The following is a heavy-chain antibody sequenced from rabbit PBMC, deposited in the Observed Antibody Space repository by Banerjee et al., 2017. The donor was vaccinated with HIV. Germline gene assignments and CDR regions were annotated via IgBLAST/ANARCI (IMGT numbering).Heavy chain of an antibody. J-gene: IGHJ4*01. CDR3: ARDRGDWGYYFTL. D-gene: IGHD4-1*01. V-gene: IGHV1S45*01. Sequence: QEQLVESGGGLVTLGGSLKLSCKASGIDFSTYGISWVRQAPGKGLEWIGCINTGSRNAYYASWVISRFTISKTSSTTVALHMTSLTAADTATYFCARDRGDWGYYFTLWGPGTLVTVS. CDR1: GIDFSTYG. CDR2: INTGSRNA.